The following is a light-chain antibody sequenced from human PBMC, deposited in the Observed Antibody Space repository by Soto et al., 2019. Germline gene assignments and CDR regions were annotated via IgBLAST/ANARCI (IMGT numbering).Light chain of an antibody. CDR2: NVS. CDR3: CSYAGSYTYV. V-gene: IGLV2-11*01. J-gene: IGLJ1*01. Sequence: QSVLTQPRSVSGSPGQSVTISCTGTSSDVGGYNYVSWYQQHPGKAPKLMIYNVSERPSGVPDRFSGSKSDNTASLTISGLQAEDEADYYCCSYAGSYTYVFGTGPKVTVL. CDR1: SSDVGGYNY.